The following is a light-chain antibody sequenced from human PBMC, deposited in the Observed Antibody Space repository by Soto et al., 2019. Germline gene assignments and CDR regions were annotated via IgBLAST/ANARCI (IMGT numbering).Light chain of an antibody. V-gene: IGLV2-14*01. Sequence: QSALTQPASVSGSPGQSITSSCTGTSSDVGSYNYVSWYQQHPGKAPKLMIYEGSNRHSGVSSLFSGSKYGNTASLTISGLQAEDETDYYCSSYTSSSTVFGNGTKVTVL. J-gene: IGLJ6*01. CDR2: EGS. CDR3: SSYTSSSTV. CDR1: SSDVGSYNY.